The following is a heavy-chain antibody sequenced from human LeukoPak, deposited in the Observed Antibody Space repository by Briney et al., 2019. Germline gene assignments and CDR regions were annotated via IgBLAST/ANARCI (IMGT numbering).Heavy chain of an antibody. D-gene: IGHD2-2*03. V-gene: IGHV7-4-1*02. J-gene: IGHJ5*02. CDR3: ARDDLATNGYCSSTSCYARYNWFDP. Sequence: ASVKVSCKASGYTFTSYAMNWVRQAPGQGLEWMGWINTNTGNPPYAQGFTGRFVFSLDTSVSTAYLQISSLKAEDTAVYYCARDDLATNGYCSSTSCYARYNWFDPWGQGTLVTVSS. CDR1: GYTFTSYA. CDR2: INTNTGNP.